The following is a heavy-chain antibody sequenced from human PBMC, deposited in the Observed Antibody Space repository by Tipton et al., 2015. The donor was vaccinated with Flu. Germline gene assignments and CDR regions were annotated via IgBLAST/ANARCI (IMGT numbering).Heavy chain of an antibody. V-gene: IGHV3-7*01. CDR1: GFTFRSYW. J-gene: IGHJ6*02. D-gene: IGHD2-2*03. Sequence: SLRLSCAASGFTFRSYWMSWVRQAPGKGLEWVANIKQDGSEKYYVDSGKGRFTIPRDNAKHSLYLQMNSLRAEDTAVYYCAREPRAGYCSSTSCYRYGMDVWGQGTAVTVSS. CDR2: IKQDGSEK. CDR3: AREPRAGYCSSTSCYRYGMDV.